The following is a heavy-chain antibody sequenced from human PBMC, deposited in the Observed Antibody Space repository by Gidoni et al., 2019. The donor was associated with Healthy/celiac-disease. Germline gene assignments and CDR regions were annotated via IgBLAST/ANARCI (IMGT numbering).Heavy chain of an antibody. V-gene: IGHV3-23*01. CDR1: GFTFSSYA. D-gene: IGHD6-13*01. CDR3: AKSDSSSWYPDAFDI. CDR2: SSGGGGST. Sequence: EVQLLESGGGLVQPGGSLRLPFAASGFTFSSYAMSWVRQAPGKGLEWVSASSGGGGSTYYADSVKGRFTISRDNSKNTLYLQMNSLRAEDTAVYYCAKSDSSSWYPDAFDIWGQGTMVTVSS. J-gene: IGHJ3*02.